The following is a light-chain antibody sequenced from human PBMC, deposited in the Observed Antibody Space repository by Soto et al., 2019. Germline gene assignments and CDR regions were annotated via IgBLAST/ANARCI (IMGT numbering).Light chain of an antibody. V-gene: IGLV2-23*02. Sequence: QSALTQPASVSGSPGQSITISCTGTSSDVGSYNLVSWYQQYPGKAPKLMIYEVTKRPSGVSNRFSGSKSGNTASLTISGLQAEDEADYYCCSYAGSTRVFGGGTKLTAL. CDR3: CSYAGSTRV. CDR1: SSDVGSYNL. J-gene: IGLJ3*02. CDR2: EVT.